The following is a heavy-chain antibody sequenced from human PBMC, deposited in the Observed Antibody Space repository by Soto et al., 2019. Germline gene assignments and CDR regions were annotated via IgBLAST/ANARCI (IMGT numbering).Heavy chain of an antibody. D-gene: IGHD2-15*01. CDR2: VGTKANSYAT. CDR3: TRVCSGGTCYFDP. J-gene: IGHJ5*02. CDR1: GFAFSGSA. V-gene: IGHV3-73*01. Sequence: PGGSLRLSCAASGFAFSGSAIHWVRQASGKGLEWVGRVGTKANSYATQYSASVKGRFTISRDDSKNTSYLQLNSLKAEDTARYFCTRVCSGGTCYFDPWGQGTLVTVSS.